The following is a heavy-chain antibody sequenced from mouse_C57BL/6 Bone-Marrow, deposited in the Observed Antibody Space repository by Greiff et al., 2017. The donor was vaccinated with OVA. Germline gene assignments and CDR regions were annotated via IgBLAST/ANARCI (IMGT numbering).Heavy chain of an antibody. Sequence: VQLKQSGPELVKPGASVKISCKASGYAFTDYNMNWVKQSNGKSLEWIGVINPNYGTTSYNQKFKGKATLTVDQSSSTAYMQLNSLTSEDSAVYYCAFYYGSSYRYFDVWGTGTTVTVSS. CDR3: AFYYGSSYRYFDV. D-gene: IGHD1-1*01. V-gene: IGHV1-39*01. CDR2: INPNYGTT. J-gene: IGHJ1*03. CDR1: GYAFTDYN.